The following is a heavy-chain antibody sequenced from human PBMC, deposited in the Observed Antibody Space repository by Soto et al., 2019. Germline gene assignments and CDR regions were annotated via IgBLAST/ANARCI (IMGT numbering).Heavy chain of an antibody. Sequence: QVQLQESGPGLVKPSETLSLTCTVSGDSITRNFWSWIRQSPGKGLEWIGYVHYSGTPNYNSSLKRPVTKSVDTPDQFSLRLRSVTAADTAVYYCATGVGDYYYGMDVWSQGTAVTVSS. D-gene: IGHD3-16*01. J-gene: IGHJ6*02. CDR3: ATGVGDYYYGMDV. V-gene: IGHV4-59*08. CDR2: VHYSGTP. CDR1: GDSITRNF.